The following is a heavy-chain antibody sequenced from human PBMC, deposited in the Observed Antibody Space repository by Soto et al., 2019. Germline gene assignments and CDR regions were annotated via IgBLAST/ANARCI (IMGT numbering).Heavy chain of an antibody. CDR2: ISFDGNNK. D-gene: IGHD3-22*01. CDR3: ATDRRPNYYYGMDV. V-gene: IGHV3-30*03. Sequence: QVQLVESGGGVVQPGRSLRLSCAASGVTFSSYGMHWVRQAPGKGLEWVAVISFDGNNKYYADSVKGRFTISRDNYKKTLYLQMNRLRAEATAVYYCATDRRPNYYYGMDVWGQGTTVTVSS. J-gene: IGHJ6*02. CDR1: GVTFSSYG.